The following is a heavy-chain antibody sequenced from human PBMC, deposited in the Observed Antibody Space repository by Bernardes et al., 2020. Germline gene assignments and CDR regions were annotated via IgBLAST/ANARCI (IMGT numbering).Heavy chain of an antibody. J-gene: IGHJ6*02. D-gene: IGHD2-8*02. V-gene: IGHV4-30-4*01. Sequence: SNTLHVTCTFCGGSISSVDYYWSWLLQPPGKGLEWIWYIYYSGCTYYNPSLKSRVTISVDTSKNQFSLKLSSVTAADTAVYYCARAGYYGVDVWGQGTTVTVSS. CDR2: IYYSGCT. CDR3: ARAGYYGVDV. CDR1: GGSISSVDYY.